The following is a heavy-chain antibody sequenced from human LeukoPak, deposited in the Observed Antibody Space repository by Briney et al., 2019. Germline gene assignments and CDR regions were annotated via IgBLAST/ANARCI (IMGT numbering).Heavy chain of an antibody. V-gene: IGHV3-23*03. CDR1: GFTFSSYG. Sequence: GGSLRLSCAASGFTFSSYGMSWVRQAPGKGLEWVSVIYSGGSTYYADSVKGRFTISRDNSKNTLYLQMNSLRAEDTAVYYCAKSPWNGKFRAYFDYWGQGTLVTVSS. CDR3: AKSPWNGKFRAYFDY. CDR2: IYSGGST. D-gene: IGHD1-1*01. J-gene: IGHJ4*02.